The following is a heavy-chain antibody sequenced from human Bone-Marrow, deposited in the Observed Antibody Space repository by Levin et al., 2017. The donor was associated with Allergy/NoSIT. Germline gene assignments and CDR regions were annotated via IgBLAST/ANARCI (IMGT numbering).Heavy chain of an antibody. CDR2: ARNKAKRYTT. D-gene: IGHD2-15*01. J-gene: IGHJ6*03. V-gene: IGHV3-72*01. Sequence: GGSLRLSCAASGFIFSDHYMDWVRQAPGKGLEWVGRARNKAKRYTTEYAASVKGRFTISRDDSKNSLYLQMSSLQIEDTAVYYCAKLLGGDYYYYMDVWGKGTPVIVS. CDR3: AKLLGGDYYYYMDV. CDR1: GFIFSDHY.